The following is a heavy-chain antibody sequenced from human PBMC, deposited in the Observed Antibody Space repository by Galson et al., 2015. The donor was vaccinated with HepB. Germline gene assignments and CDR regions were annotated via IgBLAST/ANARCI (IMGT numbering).Heavy chain of an antibody. CDR2: IYYSGST. J-gene: IGHJ4*02. V-gene: IGHV4-31*03. D-gene: IGHD3-3*01. CDR3: AGITIFEVSRQKQKTFDY. CDR1: GGSISSGGYY. Sequence: TLSLTCTVSGGSISSGGYYWSWIRQHPGKGLEWIGYIYYSGSTYYNPSLESRVTISVDTSKNQFSLKLSSVTAADTAVYYCAGITIFEVSRQKQKTFDYWGQGTLVTVSS.